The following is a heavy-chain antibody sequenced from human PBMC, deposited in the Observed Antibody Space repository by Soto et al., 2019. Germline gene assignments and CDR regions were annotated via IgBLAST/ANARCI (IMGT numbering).Heavy chain of an antibody. V-gene: IGHV4-34*01. D-gene: IGHD2-21*02. CDR2: INHSGST. Sequence: SETLSLTCAVYGGSFSGYYWSWIRQPPGKGLEWIGEINHSGSTNYNPSLKGRVTISVDTSKNQFSLKLSSVTAADTAVYYCARARHIVVVTALYYYYYGMDVWGQGTRVS. CDR1: GGSFSGYY. CDR3: ARARHIVVVTALYYYYYGMDV. J-gene: IGHJ6*02.